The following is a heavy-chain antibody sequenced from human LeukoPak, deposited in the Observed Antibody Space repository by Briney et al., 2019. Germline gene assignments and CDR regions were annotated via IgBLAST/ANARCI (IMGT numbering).Heavy chain of an antibody. V-gene: IGHV3-30*02. CDR1: GFTFSSYG. J-gene: IGHJ4*02. Sequence: GGSLRLSCAASGFTFSSYGMHWVRQAPGKGLEWVAFIRYDGSNKYYADSVKGRFTISRDNSKNTLYLQMNSLRAEDTAVYYCAKGLSTFQLYYYDSSGHDYWGQGTLVTVSS. CDR2: IRYDGSNK. D-gene: IGHD3-22*01. CDR3: AKGLSTFQLYYYDSSGHDY.